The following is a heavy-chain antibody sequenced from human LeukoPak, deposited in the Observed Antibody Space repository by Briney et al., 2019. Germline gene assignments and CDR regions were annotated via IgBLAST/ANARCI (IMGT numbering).Heavy chain of an antibody. J-gene: IGHJ5*02. CDR1: GYTLTELS. CDR2: FDPEDGET. Sequence: ASVKVSCKVSGYTLTELSMHWVRQAPGKGLEWRGGFDPEDGETIYAQKFQGRVTMTEDTSTDTAYMELSSLRSEDTVVYYCATVGVVVPAARVRWWFDPWGQGTLVTVSS. CDR3: ATVGVVVPAARVRWWFDP. D-gene: IGHD2-2*01. V-gene: IGHV1-24*01.